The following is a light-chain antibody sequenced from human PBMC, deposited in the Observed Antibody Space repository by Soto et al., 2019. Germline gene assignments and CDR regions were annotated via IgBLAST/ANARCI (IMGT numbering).Light chain of an antibody. Sequence: QSVLTQPPSVSGAPGQRVTISCTGSSSNIGARYDVHWYQQLPGTVPKLLIYGNSNRPSGVPDRFSGSKSGTSASLAITGLQAEDEADYYCQSYDSSLGVVFGGGTKLTVL. CDR2: GNS. CDR1: SSNIGARYD. J-gene: IGLJ3*02. CDR3: QSYDSSLGVV. V-gene: IGLV1-40*01.